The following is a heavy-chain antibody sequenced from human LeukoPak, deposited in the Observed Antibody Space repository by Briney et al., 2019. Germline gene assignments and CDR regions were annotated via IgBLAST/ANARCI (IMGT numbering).Heavy chain of an antibody. Sequence: SETLSLTCAVSGYSISSGYYWGWIRQPPGKGLEWIGSIFHSGITYYTPSLKSRLTISLDTSKNHFSLKLSSVTAADTAVYYCARHSFRSGYYFDYWGQGTLVTVSS. V-gene: IGHV4-38-2*01. J-gene: IGHJ4*02. CDR3: ARHSFRSGYYFDY. CDR2: IFHSGIT. D-gene: IGHD6-25*01. CDR1: GYSISSGYY.